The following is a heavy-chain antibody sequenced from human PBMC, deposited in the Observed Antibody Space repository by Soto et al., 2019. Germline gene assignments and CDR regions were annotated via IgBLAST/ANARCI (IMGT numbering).Heavy chain of an antibody. Sequence: EVQLVESGGGSVQPGGSLRLSCATSGFTFRSFWMSWVRQAPGKGLEWVANIKHDGSEKLYMDSVKGRFTISRDNAENSLSLQMNSLRVEDTAVYYCARGRGDYWGQGTLVTVSS. V-gene: IGHV3-7*01. CDR1: GFTFRSFW. CDR3: ARGRGDY. CDR2: IKHDGSEK. J-gene: IGHJ4*02.